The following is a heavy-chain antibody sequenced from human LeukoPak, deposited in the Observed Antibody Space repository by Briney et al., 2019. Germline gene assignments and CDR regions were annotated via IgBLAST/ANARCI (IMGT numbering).Heavy chain of an antibody. CDR3: ARVSDTAMVEFYYYYGMDV. Sequence: PSETLSLTCAVYGGSFSGYYWSWIRQPPGKGLEWIGEINHSGSTNYNPSLKSRVTISVDTSKNQFSLKLSSVTAADTAVYYYARVSDTAMVEFYYYYGMDVWGQGTTVTVSS. CDR1: GGSFSGYY. J-gene: IGHJ6*02. D-gene: IGHD5-18*01. CDR2: INHSGST. V-gene: IGHV4-34*01.